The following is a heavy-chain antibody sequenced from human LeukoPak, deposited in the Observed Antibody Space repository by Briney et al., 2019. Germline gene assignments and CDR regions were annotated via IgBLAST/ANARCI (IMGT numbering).Heavy chain of an antibody. CDR2: INHSGST. CDR3: ARGIRGVIITTNYYNMDV. Sequence: SETLSLTCAVYGGSLSGYYWSWIRQPPGKGLEWIGNINHSGSTNYNPSLKSRVTISVDTSKNQFSLKLSSVTAADTAVYYCARGIRGVIITTNYYNMDVWGPGTTVTVSS. D-gene: IGHD3-10*01. CDR1: GGSLSGYY. V-gene: IGHV4-34*01. J-gene: IGHJ6*03.